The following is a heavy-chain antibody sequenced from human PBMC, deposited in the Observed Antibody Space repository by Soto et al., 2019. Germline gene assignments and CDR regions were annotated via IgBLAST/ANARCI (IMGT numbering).Heavy chain of an antibody. CDR2: ISSSSSYI. CDR3: ARGIRGYSGYDSSYYYMDV. Sequence: GGSLRLSCAASGFTFSSYSMNWVRQAPGKGLEWVSSISSSSSYIYYADSVKGRFTISRDNAKNSLYLQMNSLRAEDTAVYYCARGIRGYSGYDSSYYYMDVWGKGTTVTVSS. J-gene: IGHJ6*03. V-gene: IGHV3-21*01. CDR1: GFTFSSYS. D-gene: IGHD5-12*01.